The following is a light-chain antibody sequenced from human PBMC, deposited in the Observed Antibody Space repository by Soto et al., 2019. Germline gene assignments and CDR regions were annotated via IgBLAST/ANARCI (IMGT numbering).Light chain of an antibody. CDR2: GAS. Sequence: IVLTQSPGTLSLSPGERATLSCRSSQSVSSSYLAWYQQKPGQAPRLLIYGASTRATGIPARFSGSGSGTEFTLTISSLQSEDFAVYYCQQYNSWLWTFGQGTKVDIK. CDR1: QSVSSSY. J-gene: IGKJ1*01. CDR3: QQYNSWLWT. V-gene: IGKV3-15*01.